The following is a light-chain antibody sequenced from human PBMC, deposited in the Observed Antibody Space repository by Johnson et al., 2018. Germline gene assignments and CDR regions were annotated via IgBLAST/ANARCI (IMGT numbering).Light chain of an antibody. Sequence: QSVLTQPPSVSAAPGQKVTISCSGISSNIGNNYVSWYQQLPGTAPKLLIYENNKRPSGIPDRFSGSKSGTSATLRITGLQTGDEADYYCGTWDSSLSAGKVFGTGTKVTVL. CDR2: ENN. J-gene: IGLJ1*01. V-gene: IGLV1-51*02. CDR3: GTWDSSLSAGKV. CDR1: SSNIGNNY.